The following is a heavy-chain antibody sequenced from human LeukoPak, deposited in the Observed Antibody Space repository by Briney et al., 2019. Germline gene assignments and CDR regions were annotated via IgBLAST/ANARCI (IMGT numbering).Heavy chain of an antibody. Sequence: ASVKVSCKVSGHTLSELSMHWVRQAPGQGLEWMGWINPNSGDTDYAQKFQGRVTMTRDTSISTAYMELRGLISDDTAVYYCARALTITPLDYWGQGTLVTVSS. CDR1: GHTLSELS. J-gene: IGHJ4*02. V-gene: IGHV1-2*02. CDR2: INPNSGDT. D-gene: IGHD1-14*01. CDR3: ARALTITPLDY.